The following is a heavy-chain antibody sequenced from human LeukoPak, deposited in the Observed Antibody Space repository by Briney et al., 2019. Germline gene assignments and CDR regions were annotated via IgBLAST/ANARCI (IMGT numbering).Heavy chain of an antibody. J-gene: IGHJ4*02. Sequence: GESLKISCNGSGYXFTSYWICWVRQMPGKGLEWMGIIYPGDSDTRYSPSFQGQVTISADKSISTAYLQWSSLKASDTATYYCARQVYSSSSFDYWGQGTLVTVSS. CDR1: GYXFTSYW. CDR3: ARQVYSSSSFDY. CDR2: IYPGDSDT. V-gene: IGHV5-51*01. D-gene: IGHD6-6*01.